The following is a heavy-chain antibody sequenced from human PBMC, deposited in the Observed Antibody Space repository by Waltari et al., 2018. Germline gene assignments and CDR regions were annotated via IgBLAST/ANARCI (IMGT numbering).Heavy chain of an antibody. CDR2: IYYGGST. CDR3: ARQGPRARFDY. CDR1: GGSISSSSYY. Sequence: QLQLQESGPGLVKPSETLSLTCTVSGGSISSSSYYWGWIRQPPGKGLEWVGSIYYGGSTCYNPSLKSRVTISVDTSKNQFSLKLSSVTAADTAVYYCARQGPRARFDYWGQGTLVTVSS. J-gene: IGHJ4*02. V-gene: IGHV4-39*01.